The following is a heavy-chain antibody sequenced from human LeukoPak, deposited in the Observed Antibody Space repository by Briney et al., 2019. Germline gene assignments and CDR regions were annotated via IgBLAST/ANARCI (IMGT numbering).Heavy chain of an antibody. Sequence: GGSLRLSCAASGFTFSSYWMHWVRQAPGKGLVWVSRINSDGSSTSYADSVKGRFTISRDNAKNTLYLQMNSLRAEDTAVYYCASLGYSSSWRDAFDIWGQGTMVTVSS. CDR3: ASLGYSSSWRDAFDI. D-gene: IGHD6-13*01. CDR1: GFTFSSYW. J-gene: IGHJ3*02. CDR2: INSDGSST. V-gene: IGHV3-74*01.